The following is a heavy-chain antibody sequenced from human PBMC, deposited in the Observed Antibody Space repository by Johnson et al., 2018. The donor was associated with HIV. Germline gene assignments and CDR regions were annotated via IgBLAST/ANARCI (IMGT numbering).Heavy chain of an antibody. J-gene: IGHJ3*02. CDR1: GFTFSDYY. CDR2: IYSGGST. D-gene: IGHD5-12*01. V-gene: IGHV3-66*01. Sequence: VQLVESGGGLVKPGGSLRLSCAVSGFTFSDYYMSWIRQAPGKGLEWVSFIYSGGSTYSTDSVKGRFTISRDNSKNRLSLQRTSLSAEDTAVYYCAGLPDAFDIWGQGTMVTVSS. CDR3: AGLPDAFDI.